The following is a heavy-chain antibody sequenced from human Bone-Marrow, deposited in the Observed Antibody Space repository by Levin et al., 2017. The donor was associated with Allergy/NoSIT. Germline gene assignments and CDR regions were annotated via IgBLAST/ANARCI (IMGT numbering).Heavy chain of an antibody. CDR3: ARGFYYDSWTVYLSKPWCDP. Sequence: GGSLRLSCAASGFAFSSYWMAWVRQAPGKGLEWVANVKQDGSEKYYAESIKGRLTISRDNDKSSLYLQMSSLRPDATAVYNCARGFYYDSWTVYLSKPWCDPWGQGTLVTVSS. CDR2: VKQDGSEK. CDR1: GFAFSSYW. J-gene: IGHJ5*02. D-gene: IGHD3-3*01. V-gene: IGHV3-7*01.